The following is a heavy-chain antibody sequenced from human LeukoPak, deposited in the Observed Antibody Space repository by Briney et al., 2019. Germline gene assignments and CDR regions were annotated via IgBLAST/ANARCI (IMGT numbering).Heavy chain of an antibody. CDR1: GYTFTGYY. CDR2: INPNSGGT. J-gene: IGHJ6*03. CDR3: ARFPIAVAANYYYYYMDV. V-gene: IGHV1-2*02. D-gene: IGHD6-19*01. Sequence: ASVKVSCKAPGYTFTGYYMHWVRQAPGQGLEWMGWINPNSGGTNYAQKFQGRVTMTRDTSISTAYMELSSLRSEDTAVYYCARFPIAVAANYYYYYMDVWGKGTTVTVSS.